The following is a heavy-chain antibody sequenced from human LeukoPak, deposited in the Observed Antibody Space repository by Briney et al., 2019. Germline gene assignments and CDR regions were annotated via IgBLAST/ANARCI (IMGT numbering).Heavy chain of an antibody. V-gene: IGHV3-49*04. CDR2: IRSKAYGGTT. CDR3: TSAIWNYIDY. Sequence: GGSLRLSCTPSGFTFGDYAMSWVRQAPGKGLEWVGFIRSKAYGGTTEYAASVKGRFTISRDDSKSIAYLRMNSLKTEDTAVYYCTSAIWNYIDYWGEGTLVTVSS. CDR1: GFTFGDYA. D-gene: IGHD3-9*01. J-gene: IGHJ4*02.